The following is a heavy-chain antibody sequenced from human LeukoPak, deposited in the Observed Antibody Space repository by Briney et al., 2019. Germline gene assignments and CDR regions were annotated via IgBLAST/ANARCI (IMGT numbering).Heavy chain of an antibody. CDR3: ARDPGYSSPWYFDL. J-gene: IGHJ2*01. Sequence: PSETLSLTCTVSSGSISSYYWSWIRQPPGKGLEWIGYIHYSGSTNYNPSLKSRVTMSVDTSKNQFSLKLSSVTAADTAVYYCARDPGYSSPWYFDLWGRGTLVTVSS. V-gene: IGHV4-59*12. D-gene: IGHD5-18*01. CDR2: IHYSGST. CDR1: SGSISSYY.